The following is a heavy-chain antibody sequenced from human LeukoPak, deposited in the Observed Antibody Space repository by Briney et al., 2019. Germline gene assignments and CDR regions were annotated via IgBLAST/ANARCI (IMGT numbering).Heavy chain of an antibody. CDR1: GFTVSSNY. J-gene: IGHJ4*02. CDR2: IYSGGST. D-gene: IGHD5-18*01. CDR3: ARAGSGYSYGYYFDY. V-gene: IGHV3-66*01. Sequence: PGGSLRLSCAASGFTVSSNYMSWVRQAPGKGLEWVSVIYSGGSTYYADSVKGRFTISRDNPKNTLYLQMNSLRAEDTAVYYCARAGSGYSYGYYFDYWGQGTLVTVSS.